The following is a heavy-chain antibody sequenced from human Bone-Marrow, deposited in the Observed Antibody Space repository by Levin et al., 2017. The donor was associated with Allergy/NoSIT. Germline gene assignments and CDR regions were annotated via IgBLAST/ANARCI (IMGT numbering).Heavy chain of an antibody. J-gene: IGHJ4*02. V-gene: IGHV4-59*01. D-gene: IGHD5-24*01. Sequence: GSLRLSCTVSGGSMGGYYWTWIRQPPGKGLEYIGYVYYSGSTNYNGSLKSRLTISIDTSKNQFSLRLSSVTAADTAVYYCARDRGSASMAGRIDYWGQGTLVTVSS. CDR1: GGSMGGYY. CDR3: ARDRGSASMAGRIDY. CDR2: VYYSGST.